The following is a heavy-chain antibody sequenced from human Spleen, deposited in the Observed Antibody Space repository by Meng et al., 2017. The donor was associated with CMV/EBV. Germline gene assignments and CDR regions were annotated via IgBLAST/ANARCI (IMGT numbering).Heavy chain of an antibody. D-gene: IGHD1-26*01. J-gene: IGHJ4*02. Sequence: LSLTCAASGFTFDYYGMSWVRQAPGKGLEWVSAIDWNGGSTGYADSVKGRFTISRDNAKNSLYLQMNSLGAEDTALYYCARGSGTYYLSNYFDYWGQGTLVTVSS. CDR3: ARGSGTYYLSNYFDY. V-gene: IGHV3-20*04. CDR1: GFTFDYYG. CDR2: IDWNGGST.